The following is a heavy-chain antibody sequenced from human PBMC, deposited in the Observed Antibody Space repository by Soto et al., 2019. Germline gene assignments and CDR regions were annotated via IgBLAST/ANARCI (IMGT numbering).Heavy chain of an antibody. CDR3: ASAPLVGYCSSTSCLGPFDY. CDR2: IYYSGIT. V-gene: IGHV4-31*03. CDR1: GGSISSGGYY. D-gene: IGHD2-2*01. J-gene: IGHJ4*02. Sequence: ASETLSLTCTVSGGSISSGGYYWSWIRQHPAKGLERNGFIYYSGITYYNPSLQSRVTISVDTSKNQFPLKLSSVTAADTAVYYCASAPLVGYCSSTSCLGPFDYWGQRNLVTVSS.